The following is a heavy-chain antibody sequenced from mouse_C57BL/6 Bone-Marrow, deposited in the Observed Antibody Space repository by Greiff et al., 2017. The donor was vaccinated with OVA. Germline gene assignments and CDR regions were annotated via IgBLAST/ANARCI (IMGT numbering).Heavy chain of an antibody. CDR1: GYTFTDYY. D-gene: IGHD1-1*01. CDR2: INPNNGGT. V-gene: IGHV1-26*01. J-gene: IGHJ3*01. Sequence: VQLQQSGPELVKPGASVKISCKASGYTFTDYYMNWVKQSHGKSLEWIGDINPNNGGTSYNQKFKGKATLTVDKSSSTAYMELRSLTSEDSAVYYCASSGLLSAWFAYWGQGTLVTVSA. CDR3: ASSGLLSAWFAY.